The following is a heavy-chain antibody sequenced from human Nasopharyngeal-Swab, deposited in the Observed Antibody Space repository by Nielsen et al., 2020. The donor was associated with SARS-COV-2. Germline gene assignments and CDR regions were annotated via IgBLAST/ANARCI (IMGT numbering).Heavy chain of an antibody. V-gene: IGHV3-9*01. J-gene: IGHJ6*04. CDR2: ISWNSGSI. CDR1: GFTFVDYA. CDR3: AKDRIDGRGSSGYVGMDV. Sequence: GRSLSPSCVVSGFTFVDYAMHWVRQAPGKGLEWVSGISWNSGSIGYADSVKGRFTISRDNAKNSLYLQMNSLRAEDTALYYCAKDRIDGRGSSGYVGMDVWGKGTTVTVSS. D-gene: IGHD3-22*01.